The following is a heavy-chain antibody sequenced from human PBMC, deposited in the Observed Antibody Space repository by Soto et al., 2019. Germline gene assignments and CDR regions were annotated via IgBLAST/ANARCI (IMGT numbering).Heavy chain of an antibody. CDR2: ISYDGSNK. CDR1: GFTFSSYG. V-gene: IGHV3-30*03. J-gene: IGHJ4*02. D-gene: IGHD3-9*01. Sequence: PGGSLRLSCAASGFTFSSYGMHWVRQAPGKGLEWVAVISYDGSNKYYADSVKGRFTISRDNSKNTLYLQMNSLRAEDTAVYFCTTAGKNYDILTGYYKVSDYWGQGTLVTVSS. CDR3: TTAGKNYDILTGYYKVSDY.